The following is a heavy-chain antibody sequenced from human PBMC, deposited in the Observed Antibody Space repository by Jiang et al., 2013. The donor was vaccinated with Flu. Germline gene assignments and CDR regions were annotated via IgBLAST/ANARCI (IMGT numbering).Heavy chain of an antibody. Sequence: VQLVESGGGVVQPGRSLRLSCAASGFTFSSYGMHWVRQAPGKGLEWVAVIWYDGSNKYYADSVKGRFTISRDNSKNTLYLQMNSLRAEDTAVYYCARGRTPDKIDDAFDIWGQGTMVTVSS. V-gene: IGHV3-33*01. J-gene: IGHJ3*02. CDR2: IWYDGSNK. CDR3: ARGRTPDKIDDAFDI. CDR1: GFTFSSYG. D-gene: IGHD1-14*01.